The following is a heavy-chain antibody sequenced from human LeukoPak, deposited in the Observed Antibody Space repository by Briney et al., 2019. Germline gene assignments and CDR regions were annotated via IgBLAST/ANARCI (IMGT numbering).Heavy chain of an antibody. CDR3: ARGIGYNYVDFDY. V-gene: IGHV3-33*01. J-gene: IGHJ4*02. Sequence: TGGSLRLSCAASGFTFSSYAMHWVRQAPGKGLEWVAVIWFDGNNKYCADSVKGRFTISRDNSKNTLYLQMNSLRAEDTAVYYCARGIGYNYVDFDYWGQGTLVTVSS. D-gene: IGHD5-24*01. CDR1: GFTFSSYA. CDR2: IWFDGNNK.